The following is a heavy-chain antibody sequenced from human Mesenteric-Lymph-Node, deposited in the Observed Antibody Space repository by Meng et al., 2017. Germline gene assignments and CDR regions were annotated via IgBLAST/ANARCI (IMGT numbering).Heavy chain of an antibody. D-gene: IGHD4-17*01. CDR1: GGSISSSSYY. Sequence: QGKPQESGPGLVKPSETLSLTCTVSGGSISSSSYYWGWIRQPPGKGLEWIGEIYHSGRTNYNPSVKSRVSMSVDKSQNHFSLRLSSVTAADTAVYYCTTLYGDSISWGQGTLVTVSS. CDR3: TTLYGDSIS. V-gene: IGHV4-39*07. CDR2: IYHSGRT. J-gene: IGHJ4*02.